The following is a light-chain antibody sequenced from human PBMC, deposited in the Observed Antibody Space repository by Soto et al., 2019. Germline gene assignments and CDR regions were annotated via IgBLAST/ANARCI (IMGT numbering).Light chain of an antibody. CDR2: GAS. CDR3: QQYGSSSHGLWT. CDR1: QSVSSSY. V-gene: IGKV3-20*01. Sequence: EIVLTQSPGTLSLSPGERATLSCRASQSVSSSYLAWYQQKPGQAPRLLIYGASSRATGIPDRFSGSGSGTDFTLTISRLEPEDFAVYYCQQYGSSSHGLWTFGQGTKVEIK. J-gene: IGKJ1*01.